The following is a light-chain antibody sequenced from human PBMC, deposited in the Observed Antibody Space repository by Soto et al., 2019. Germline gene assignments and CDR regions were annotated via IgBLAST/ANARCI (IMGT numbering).Light chain of an antibody. CDR3: QQVKSYPRT. CDR1: QAVPNN. J-gene: IGKJ4*01. CDR2: EES. Sequence: IHLTQSPSFFSASVGDRVTISCRTSQAVPNNMAWYQQKPGKPPKLLIYEESTLHSGVPSRFSGRKSGTQFTLTIDSLQPEDFATYYCQQVKSYPRTFGGGTKVDIK. V-gene: IGKV1-9*01.